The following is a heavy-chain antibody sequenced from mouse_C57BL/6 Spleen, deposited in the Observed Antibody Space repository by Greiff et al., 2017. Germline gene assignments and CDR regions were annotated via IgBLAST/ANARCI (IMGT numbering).Heavy chain of an antibody. J-gene: IGHJ2*01. Sequence: QVQLQQPGAELVRPGTSVKLSCKASGYTFTSYWMHWVKQRPGQGLEWIGVIDPSDSYTNYNQKFKGKATLTVDTSSSTAYMQLSSLTSEDSAVYYCARPYYYGSRSYYFDYWGQGTTLTVSS. CDR1: GYTFTSYW. D-gene: IGHD1-1*01. V-gene: IGHV1-59*01. CDR2: IDPSDSYT. CDR3: ARPYYYGSRSYYFDY.